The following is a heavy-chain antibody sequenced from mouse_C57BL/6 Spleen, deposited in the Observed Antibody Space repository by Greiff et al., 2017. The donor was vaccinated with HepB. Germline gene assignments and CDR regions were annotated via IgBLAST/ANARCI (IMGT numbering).Heavy chain of an antibody. V-gene: IGHV14-4*01. D-gene: IGHD1-1*01. CDR2: IDPENGDT. J-gene: IGHJ3*01. CDR3: TPRYGSSWFAS. Sequence: VQLKESGAELVRPGASVKLSCTASGFNIKDDYMHWVKQRPEQGLEWIGWIDPENGDTEYASKFQGKATITADTSSNTAYLQLSSLTSEDTAVDSCTPRYGSSWFASGGPGTLVTVSA. CDR1: GFNIKDDY.